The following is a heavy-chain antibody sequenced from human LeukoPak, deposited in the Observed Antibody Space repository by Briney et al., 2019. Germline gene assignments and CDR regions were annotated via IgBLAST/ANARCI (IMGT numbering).Heavy chain of an antibody. D-gene: IGHD1-26*01. CDR3: ARDRGSMGAQPFDY. Sequence: ASVKVSCKASGYTFTSYGISWVRQAPGKGLEWVGNIKEDGSEKYHVDSVKGRFLISRDNAKNSLYLQMSSLGAEDTAVYYCARDRGSMGAQPFDYWGQGTLVTVSS. CDR2: IKEDGSEK. CDR1: GYTFTSYG. V-gene: IGHV3-7*01. J-gene: IGHJ4*02.